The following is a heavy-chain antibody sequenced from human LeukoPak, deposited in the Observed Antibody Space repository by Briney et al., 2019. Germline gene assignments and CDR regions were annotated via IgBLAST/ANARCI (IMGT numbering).Heavy chain of an antibody. CDR2: IYTSGST. D-gene: IGHD6-13*01. Sequence: PSETLSLTCTVSGGSISSGSYYWSWIRQPAGKGLEWIGRIYTSGSTNYNPSLKSRVTISVDTSKNQFSLKLSSVTAADTAVYYCAREKRSSSWYGAFDIWGQGTMVTVSS. V-gene: IGHV4-61*02. CDR3: AREKRSSSWYGAFDI. J-gene: IGHJ3*02. CDR1: GGSISSGSYY.